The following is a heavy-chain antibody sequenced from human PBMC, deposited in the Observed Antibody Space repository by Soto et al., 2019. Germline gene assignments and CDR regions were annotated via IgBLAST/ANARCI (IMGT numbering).Heavy chain of an antibody. CDR3: ARFRGIGADTAMVTDYYYYGMDV. V-gene: IGHV4-59*01. D-gene: IGHD5-18*01. Sequence: PSETLSLTCTVSGGSISSYYWSWIRQPPGKGLEWIGYIYYSGSTNYNPSLKSRVTISVDTSKNQFSLKLSSVTAADTAVYYCARFRGIGADTAMVTDYYYYGMDVWGQGTTVTVSS. CDR1: GGSISSYY. CDR2: IYYSGST. J-gene: IGHJ6*02.